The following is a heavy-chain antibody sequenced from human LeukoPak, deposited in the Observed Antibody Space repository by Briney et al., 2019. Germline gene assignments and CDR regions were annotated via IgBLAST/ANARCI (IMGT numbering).Heavy chain of an antibody. J-gene: IGHJ4*02. CDR3: ARGDSSGYYDY. CDR2: IYYSGST. Sequence: PSETLSLTCTVSGGSISSYYWSWIRQPPGKGLEWIGYIYYSGSTNYNPSLKSRVTISVDTSKNQFSMKLSSVTAADSAVYYCARGDSSGYYDYWGQGTLVTVSS. CDR1: GGSISSYY. V-gene: IGHV4-59*01. D-gene: IGHD3-22*01.